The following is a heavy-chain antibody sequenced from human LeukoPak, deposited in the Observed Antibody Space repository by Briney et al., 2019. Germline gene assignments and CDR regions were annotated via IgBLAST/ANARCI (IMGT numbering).Heavy chain of an antibody. J-gene: IGHJ5*02. CDR2: ISSSSSYI. V-gene: IGHV3-21*01. Sequence: GGSLRLSCAASGFTFSSCSMNWVRQAPGKGLEWVSSISSSSSYIYYADSVKGRFTISRDNAKNSLYLQMNSLRAEDTAVYYCARANYYDSSGYYPWGQGTLVTVSS. CDR1: GFTFSSCS. D-gene: IGHD3-22*01. CDR3: ARANYYDSSGYYP.